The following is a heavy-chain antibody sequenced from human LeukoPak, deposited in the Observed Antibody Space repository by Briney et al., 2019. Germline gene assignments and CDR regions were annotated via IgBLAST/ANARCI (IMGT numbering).Heavy chain of an antibody. V-gene: IGHV1-18*01. CDR3: ARVEQQLVYYYYYMDV. D-gene: IGHD6-13*01. Sequence: GASVKVSCKASGYTFTSYGISWVRQAPGQGLEWMGWISAYNGNTNYAQKLQGRVTMTTDTSTSTAYMELRSLRSDDTAVYYCARVEQQLVYYYYYMDVWGKGTTVTVSS. J-gene: IGHJ6*03. CDR1: GYTFTSYG. CDR2: ISAYNGNT.